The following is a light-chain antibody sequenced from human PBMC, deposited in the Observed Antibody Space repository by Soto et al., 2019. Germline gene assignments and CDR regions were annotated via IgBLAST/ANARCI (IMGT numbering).Light chain of an antibody. J-gene: IGKJ5*01. CDR1: QSVSSSY. CDR3: QQYGSSLSIT. Sequence: DIVMTQSPLSLPVTPGEPAPISCRSSQSVSSSYLAWYQQKPGQAPRLLIYGASSRATGIPDRFSGSGSGTDFTLTISRLEPEDFAVYYCQQYGSSLSITFGQGTRLEIK. CDR2: GAS. V-gene: IGKV3-20*01.